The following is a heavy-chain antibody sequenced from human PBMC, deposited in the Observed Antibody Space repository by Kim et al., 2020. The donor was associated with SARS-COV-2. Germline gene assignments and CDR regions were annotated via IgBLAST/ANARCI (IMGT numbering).Heavy chain of an antibody. Sequence: SETLSLTCTVSGGSISSSTYYWGWIRQPPGKGLEWIGSIYYSGSTYHNPSLKSRVTISVDTSKNQFSLKLSSVTAADTAVYFCARHLRAVAVYWGQGTLV. J-gene: IGHJ4*02. CDR2: IYYSGST. CDR3: ARHLRAVAVY. CDR1: GGSISSSTYY. V-gene: IGHV4-39*01. D-gene: IGHD6-19*01.